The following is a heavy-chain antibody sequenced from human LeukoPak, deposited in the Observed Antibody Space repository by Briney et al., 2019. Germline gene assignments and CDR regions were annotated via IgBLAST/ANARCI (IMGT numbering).Heavy chain of an antibody. J-gene: IGHJ3*02. CDR1: GGSISSYY. CDR3: ARDLLYTPAVAASPDAFDI. D-gene: IGHD6-19*01. CDR2: IYYSGRT. V-gene: IGHV4-59*05. Sequence: SETLSLTCTVSGGSISSYYWSWIRQPPGKGLEWIGSIYYSGRTYYNPSLKSRVTISVDTSKNQFSLKLSSVTAADTAVYYCARDLLYTPAVAASPDAFDIRGQGTMVTVSS.